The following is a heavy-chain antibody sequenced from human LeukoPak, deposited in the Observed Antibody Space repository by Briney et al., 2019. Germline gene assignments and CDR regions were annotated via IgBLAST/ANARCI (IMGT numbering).Heavy chain of an antibody. CDR3: TTDGYYYDSSGYPRFQH. Sequence: PGGSLRLSCAASRFTFSNAWMSWVRQAPGKGLEWVGRIKSKTDGGTTDYAAPVKGRFTISRDDSKNTLYLQMSSLKTEDTAVYYCTTDGYYYDSSGYPRFQHWGQGTLVTVSS. J-gene: IGHJ1*01. CDR2: IKSKTDGGTT. D-gene: IGHD3-22*01. CDR1: RFTFSNAW. V-gene: IGHV3-15*01.